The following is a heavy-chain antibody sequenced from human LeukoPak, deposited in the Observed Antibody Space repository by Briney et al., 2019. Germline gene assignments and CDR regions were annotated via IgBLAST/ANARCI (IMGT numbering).Heavy chain of an antibody. Sequence: PGGSLRLSCAASGFTFSNYAMNWVRQAPGKGLEWVSYIRSSSSTIYYADSVKGRFTISRDDAKNSLYLQMNSLRAEDTAVYYCARDGYGDYNRPFFDYWGQGTLVTVSS. CDR1: GFTFSNYA. CDR3: ARDGYGDYNRPFFDY. CDR2: IRSSSSTI. V-gene: IGHV3-48*01. J-gene: IGHJ4*02. D-gene: IGHD4-17*01.